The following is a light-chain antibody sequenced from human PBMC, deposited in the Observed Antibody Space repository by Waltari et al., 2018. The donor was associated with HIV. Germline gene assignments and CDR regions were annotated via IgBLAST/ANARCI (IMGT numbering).Light chain of an antibody. Sequence: AVSVALGQTVRITCQGDSLRSYYASWYQQKPGQAPVLVIYGKNNRPSGIPDRFSGSSSGNTASLTITGAQAEDEADYYCNSRDSSGNHWVFGGGTKLTVL. V-gene: IGLV3-19*01. CDR3: NSRDSSGNHWV. J-gene: IGLJ3*02. CDR1: SLRSYY. CDR2: GKN.